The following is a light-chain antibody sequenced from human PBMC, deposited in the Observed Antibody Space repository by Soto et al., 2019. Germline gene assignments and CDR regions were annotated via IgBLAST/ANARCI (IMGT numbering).Light chain of an antibody. J-gene: IGLJ1*01. CDR1: SSDVGGHNY. V-gene: IGLV2-14*01. CDR2: EVT. Sequence: QSALTQPASVSGSPGQSITVSCTGTSSDVGGHNYVSWFQQHPGQAPKLLIYEVTTRPSGVSTRFSGSKSGNTASLTISGLQAEDEADYPCSSYSSSGTLFVFGTGTKLTVL. CDR3: SSYSSSGTLFV.